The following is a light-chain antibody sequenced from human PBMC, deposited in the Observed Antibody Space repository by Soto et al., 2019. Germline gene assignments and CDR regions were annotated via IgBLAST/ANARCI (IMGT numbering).Light chain of an antibody. CDR3: QQYNDWPGT. Sequence: EIVMTQSPATLSVSPGERATLSCRASQSVSSDLAWYQQKPDQAPRLLMYGASTRATGIPARFSGSGSGTEFTLTISSLQSEDCAVYYCQQYNDWPGTFGQGTKVEIQ. V-gene: IGKV3-15*01. CDR1: QSVSSD. CDR2: GAS. J-gene: IGKJ1*01.